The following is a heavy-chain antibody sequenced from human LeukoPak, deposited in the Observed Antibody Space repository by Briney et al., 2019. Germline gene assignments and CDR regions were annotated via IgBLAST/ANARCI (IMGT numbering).Heavy chain of an antibody. CDR3: AKEGSGWYEDYFDY. J-gene: IGHJ4*02. V-gene: IGHV3-30*18. CDR2: ISYDGSNK. Sequence: SGGSLRLSCAASGFTFSSYGMHWVRQAPGKGLEWVAVISYDGSNKYYADSVKGRFTISRDNSKNTLYLQMNSLRAEDTAVYYCAKEGSGWYEDYFDYWGQGTLVTVSS. CDR1: GFTFSSYG. D-gene: IGHD6-19*01.